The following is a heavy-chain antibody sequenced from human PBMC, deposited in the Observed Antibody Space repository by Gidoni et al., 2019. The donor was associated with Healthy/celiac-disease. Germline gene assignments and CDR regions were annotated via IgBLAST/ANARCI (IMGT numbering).Heavy chain of an antibody. CDR1: GGSFSGYY. Sequence: QVQLQQWGAGLLKPSETLSLNCAVYGGSFSGYYWSWIRQPPGKGLEWIGEINHSGSTNSNPSLKSLFTISVDTSNNQFSLKLSSVTAADTAVYYCARGSHHDYVWGSYRYLPFDYWGQGTLVTVSS. CDR3: ARGSHHDYVWGSYRYLPFDY. CDR2: INHSGST. V-gene: IGHV4-34*01. D-gene: IGHD3-16*02. J-gene: IGHJ4*02.